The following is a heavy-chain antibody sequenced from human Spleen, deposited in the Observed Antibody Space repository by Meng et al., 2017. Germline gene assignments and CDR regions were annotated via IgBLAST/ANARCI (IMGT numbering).Heavy chain of an antibody. CDR3: ALTAVGATFDY. Sequence: VQLVESGGGLVKPGGSLRLSCATSGFTFSSYSMSWVRQAPGKGLEWVSAISGSHGSTHYADSVKGRFTISRDNSKNTLYLQMNSLRAEDTAVYYCALTAVGATFDYWGQGTLVTVSS. CDR2: ISGSHGST. CDR1: GFTFSSYS. D-gene: IGHD1-26*01. J-gene: IGHJ4*02. V-gene: IGHV3-23*04.